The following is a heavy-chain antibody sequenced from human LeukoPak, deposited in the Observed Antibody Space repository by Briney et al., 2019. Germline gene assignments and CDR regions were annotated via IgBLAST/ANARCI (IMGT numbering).Heavy chain of an antibody. CDR3: ARGRWLQARGPSFDY. V-gene: IGHV3-30-3*01. Sequence: GGSLRLSCAASGFTFSSYAMHWVRQAPGKGLEWVAVISYDGSNKYYADPVKGRFTISRDNSKNTLYLQMNSLRAEDTAVYYCARGRWLQARGPSFDYWGQGTLVTVSS. CDR1: GFTFSSYA. J-gene: IGHJ4*02. CDR2: ISYDGSNK. D-gene: IGHD5-24*01.